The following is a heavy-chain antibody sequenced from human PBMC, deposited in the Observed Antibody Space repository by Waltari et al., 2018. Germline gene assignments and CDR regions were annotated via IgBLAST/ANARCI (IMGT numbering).Heavy chain of an antibody. V-gene: IGHV3-30*02. CDR2: IRYDGSNK. CDR1: GFTFSSYG. Sequence: QVQLVESGGGVVQPGGSLRLSCAASGFTFSSYGMHWVRQAPGKGLEWVAFIRYDGSNKYYADSVKGRFTISRDNSKNTLYLQMNSLRAEDTAMYYCAREGGAAGYWGQGTLVTVSS. D-gene: IGHD1-26*01. J-gene: IGHJ4*02. CDR3: AREGGAAGY.